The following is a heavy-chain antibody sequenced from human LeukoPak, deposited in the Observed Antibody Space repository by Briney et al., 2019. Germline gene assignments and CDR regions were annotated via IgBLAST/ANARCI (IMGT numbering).Heavy chain of an antibody. D-gene: IGHD2-21*02. CDR2: ISSSSSYI. CDR1: GFTFSSYS. CDR3: AREALTDCGGDCYPPPGDAFDI. Sequence: GGSLRLSCAASGFTFSSYSMNWVRQAPGKGLEWVSSISSSSSYIYYADSVKGQFTISRDNAKNSLYLQMNSLRAEDTAVYYCAREALTDCGGDCYPPPGDAFDIWGQGTMVTVSS. V-gene: IGHV3-21*01. J-gene: IGHJ3*02.